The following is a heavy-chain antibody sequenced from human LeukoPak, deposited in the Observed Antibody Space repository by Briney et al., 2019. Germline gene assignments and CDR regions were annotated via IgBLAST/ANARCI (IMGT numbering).Heavy chain of an antibody. CDR3: ARGPSSPTYYDILTGYSTGYYFDY. V-gene: IGHV3-48*03. CDR2: ISSSGSTI. D-gene: IGHD3-9*01. CDR1: GFTFSSYE. J-gene: IGHJ4*02. Sequence: GGSLRLSYAASGFTFSSYEMNWVRQAPGKGLEWVSYISSSGSTIYYADSVKGRFTISRDNAKNSLYLQMNSLRAEDTAVYYCARGPSSPTYYDILTGYSTGYYFDYWGQGTLVTVSS.